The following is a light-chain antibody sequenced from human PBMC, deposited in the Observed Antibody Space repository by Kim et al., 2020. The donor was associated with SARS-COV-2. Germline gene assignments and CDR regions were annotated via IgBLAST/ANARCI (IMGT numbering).Light chain of an antibody. Sequence: TVTLTCGLSSGSVSANYHPSWYQQTPGQPPRTLIYRTNTRSSGVPDRFSGSILGNKAALTITGAQADDESDYYCALYISSGSWVFGGGTQLTV. V-gene: IGLV8-61*01. CDR1: SGSVSANYH. CDR2: RTN. CDR3: ALYISSGSWV. J-gene: IGLJ3*02.